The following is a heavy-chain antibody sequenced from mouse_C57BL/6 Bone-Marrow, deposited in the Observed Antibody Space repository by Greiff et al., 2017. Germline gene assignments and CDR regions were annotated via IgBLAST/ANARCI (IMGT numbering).Heavy chain of an antibody. CDR2: ISSGGSYT. J-gene: IGHJ2*01. Sequence: EVQVVESGGDLVKPGASLKLSCAASGFTFSSYGMSWVRQTPDKRLEWVATISSGGSYTYYPDSVKGRFTISRDNATNTLYLQMSSLKSEDTAMYYCAREGFDYWGQGTTLTVSS. CDR1: GFTFSSYG. V-gene: IGHV5-6*01. CDR3: AREGFDY.